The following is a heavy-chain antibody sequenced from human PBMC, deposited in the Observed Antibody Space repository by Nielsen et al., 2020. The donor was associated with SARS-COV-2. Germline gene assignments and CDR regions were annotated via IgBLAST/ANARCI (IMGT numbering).Heavy chain of an antibody. V-gene: IGHV3-23*01. CDR2: ISGSGGST. CDR1: GFTFSSYA. J-gene: IGHJ3*02. D-gene: IGHD3-22*01. Sequence: GESLKISCAASGFTFSSYAMSWVRQAPGKGLEWVSAISGSGGSTYYADSVKGRFTISRDNAKNSLYLQMNSLRAEDTALYYCAKDYYYDSSGYAFDIWGQGTMVTVSS. CDR3: AKDYYYDSSGYAFDI.